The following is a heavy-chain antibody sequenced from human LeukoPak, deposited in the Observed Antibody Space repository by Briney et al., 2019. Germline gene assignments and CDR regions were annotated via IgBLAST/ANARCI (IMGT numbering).Heavy chain of an antibody. V-gene: IGHV3-23*01. CDR1: GFTFSSYA. D-gene: IGHD3-16*01. CDR3: AKELYDYVWGSYSVPDY. Sequence: GGSLRLSCAASGFTFSSYAMSWIRQAPGKGPEWVSAISGSGGSTYYADSVKGRFTISRDNSKNTLYLQMNSLRAEDTAVYYCAKELYDYVWGSYSVPDYWGQGTLVTVSS. J-gene: IGHJ4*02. CDR2: ISGSGGST.